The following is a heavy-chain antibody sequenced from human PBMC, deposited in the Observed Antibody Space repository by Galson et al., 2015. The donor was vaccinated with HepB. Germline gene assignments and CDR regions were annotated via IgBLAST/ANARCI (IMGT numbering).Heavy chain of an antibody. J-gene: IGHJ4*02. CDR1: GYTFTSNG. CDR3: ARDRDYRFDY. Sequence: SVKVSCKASGYTFTSNGISWVRQTPRQGLEWLGWISAYGGNTKYAQNYQGRITLTRDTSTSTAYVELRSLRSDDTAVYYWARDRDYRFDYWGQGTLVTVSS. V-gene: IGHV1-18*04. CDR2: ISAYGGNT. D-gene: IGHD4/OR15-4a*01.